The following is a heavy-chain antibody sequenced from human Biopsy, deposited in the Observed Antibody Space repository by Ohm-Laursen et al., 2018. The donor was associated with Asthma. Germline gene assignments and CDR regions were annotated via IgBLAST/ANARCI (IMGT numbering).Heavy chain of an antibody. V-gene: IGHV3-23*01. CDR2: ISSSGAST. D-gene: IGHD1-26*01. Sequence: SLRLSCAASGFTFSSYAMSWVRQAPGKGLEWVSSISSSGASTYYADSVKGRFTISRDSSKNTLYLQMSSLRADDTAVYYCAKGGTYTTDRYAYWGQGSLVTVSS. CDR3: AKGGTYTTDRYAY. CDR1: GFTFSSYA. J-gene: IGHJ4*02.